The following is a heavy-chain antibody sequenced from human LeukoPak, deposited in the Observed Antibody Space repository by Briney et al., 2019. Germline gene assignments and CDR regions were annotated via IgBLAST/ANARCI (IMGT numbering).Heavy chain of an antibody. D-gene: IGHD2-15*01. CDR2: ISYDGSNK. J-gene: IGHJ3*02. V-gene: IGHV3-30-3*01. Sequence: GGSLRLSCAASGLTFSSYAMRWVRQAPGKGLEWVAVISYDGSNKYYADSVKGRFTISRDNSKNTLYLQMNSLRAEDTAVYYCARDRGYCSGGSCYLDAFDIWGQGTMVTVSS. CDR1: GLTFSSYA. CDR3: ARDRGYCSGGSCYLDAFDI.